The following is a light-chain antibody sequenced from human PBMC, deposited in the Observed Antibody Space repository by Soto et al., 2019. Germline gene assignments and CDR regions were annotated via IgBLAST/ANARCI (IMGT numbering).Light chain of an antibody. V-gene: IGLV2-14*01. J-gene: IGLJ1*01. CDR1: SSDVGGYNY. Sequence: QSVLTQPASGSWSPGQSITISCTGTSSDVGGYNYVSWYQLHTGKAPKLMVYEVSNRPSGVSNRFSGSKSGNTASLTISGLQAEDEADYYCSSYTSSTAYVFGTGTKVTVL. CDR2: EVS. CDR3: SSYTSSTAYV.